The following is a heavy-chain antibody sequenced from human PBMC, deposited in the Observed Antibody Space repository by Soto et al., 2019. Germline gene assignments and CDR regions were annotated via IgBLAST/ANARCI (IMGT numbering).Heavy chain of an antibody. D-gene: IGHD3-9*01. CDR1: GYTFTRYD. Sequence: QVQLVQSGAEVKKPGASVTVSCKASGYTFTRYDINWVRQATGQGLEWMGWMNPISGNTGYAQKFQGRVTMTRNTSITTAYMELSSLRSDDTAVYYCARGSYDILTGYYNDWFDPWGQGTLVTVSS. CDR2: MNPISGNT. CDR3: ARGSYDILTGYYNDWFDP. V-gene: IGHV1-8*01. J-gene: IGHJ5*02.